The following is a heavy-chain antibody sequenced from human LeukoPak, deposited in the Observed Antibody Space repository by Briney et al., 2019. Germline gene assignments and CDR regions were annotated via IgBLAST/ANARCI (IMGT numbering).Heavy chain of an antibody. D-gene: IGHD3-10*01. CDR1: GFSSYNFW. V-gene: IGHV3-74*01. Sequence: PGGSLRLSCAASGFSSYNFWMHWVRQVPGKGLVWVSRISIDGNRIDYADSVKGRFTMSRDIAKNTLYLQMNSLRADDTAVYYCAREVEEAPGTMGVYYYYYLDVWGKGTTVTVSS. CDR2: ISIDGNRI. J-gene: IGHJ6*03. CDR3: AREVEEAPGTMGVYYYYYLDV.